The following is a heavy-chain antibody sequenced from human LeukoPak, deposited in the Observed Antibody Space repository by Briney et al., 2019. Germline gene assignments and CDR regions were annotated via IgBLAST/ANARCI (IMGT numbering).Heavy chain of an antibody. CDR1: GFTFSSYA. CDR3: ARARYYDSSGPDWYFDL. D-gene: IGHD3-22*01. J-gene: IGHJ2*01. Sequence: PGGSLRLSCAASGFTFSSYAMSWVRQAPGKGLEWVSAISGSAGSTYYADSVKGRFTISRDNSKNTLYLQMNSLRAEDTAVYYCARARYYDSSGPDWYFDLWGRGTLVTVSS. V-gene: IGHV3-23*01. CDR2: ISGSAGST.